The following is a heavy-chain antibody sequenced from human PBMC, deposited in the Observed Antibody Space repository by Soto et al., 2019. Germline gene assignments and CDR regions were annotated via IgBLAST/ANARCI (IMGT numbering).Heavy chain of an antibody. Sequence: ASVKVSCKASGYTFTSYGIGWVRQAPGQGLEWMGWISAYNGNTNYAQKLQGRVTMTTDTSTSTAYMELRSLRSDDTAVYYCARGITMVRGVIPNYFGYWGQGPLVTVSS. CDR3: ARGITMVRGVIPNYFGY. CDR2: ISAYNGNT. V-gene: IGHV1-18*01. J-gene: IGHJ4*02. CDR1: GYTFTSYG. D-gene: IGHD3-10*01.